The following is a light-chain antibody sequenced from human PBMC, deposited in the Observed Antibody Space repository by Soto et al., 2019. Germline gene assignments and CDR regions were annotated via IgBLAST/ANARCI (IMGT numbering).Light chain of an antibody. CDR1: QDITNY. CDR3: QQLNAYPHS. V-gene: IGKV1-9*01. J-gene: IGKJ1*01. Sequence: DIQMTQSPSTLSASVGDRVTITCRASQDITNYLAWYLQKPGKAPKLLIYGASTLQSGVPSRFSGSGSGTEFTLTVSSLQPEDFGAYYCQQLNAYPHSFGKGTKVDIK. CDR2: GAS.